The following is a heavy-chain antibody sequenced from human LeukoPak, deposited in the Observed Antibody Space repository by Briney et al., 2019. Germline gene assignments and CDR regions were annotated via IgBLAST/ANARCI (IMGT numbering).Heavy chain of an antibody. Sequence: GGSLRLSCAASGFIFSRYWMNWVRQAPGKGLEWVANIKQDGSEKYYVDSVKGRFTISRDNAKNSLYLQMNSLRAEDTAVYYCARERGSGSYHPFDPWGQGTLATVSS. CDR3: ARERGSGSYHPFDP. CDR1: GFIFSRYW. CDR2: IKQDGSEK. V-gene: IGHV3-7*03. D-gene: IGHD3-10*01. J-gene: IGHJ5*02.